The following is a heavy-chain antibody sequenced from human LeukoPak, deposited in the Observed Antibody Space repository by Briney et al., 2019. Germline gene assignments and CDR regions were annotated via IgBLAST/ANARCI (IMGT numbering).Heavy chain of an antibody. CDR2: ISYDGSNK. J-gene: IGHJ4*02. D-gene: IGHD3-10*01. CDR3: AKSGRFGVLFIDFDY. CDR1: GFTFSSYA. V-gene: IGHV3-30*18. Sequence: GGSLRLSCAASGFTFSSYAMHWVRQAPGKGLEWVAVISYDGSNKYYADSVKGRFTISRDNSKNTLYPQMNSLRAEDTAVYYCAKSGRFGVLFIDFDYWGQGALVTVCS.